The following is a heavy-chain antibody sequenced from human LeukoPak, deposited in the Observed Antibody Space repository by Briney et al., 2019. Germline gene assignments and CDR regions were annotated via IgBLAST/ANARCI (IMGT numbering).Heavy chain of an antibody. Sequence: GGSLRLSCTASGFTFGDYAMSWFRQAPGKGLEWVGFIRSKAYGGTTDYATSVKGRFIISRDDSKSIAYLQMNSLKTEDTAVYYCTSRRWLQSDFDYWGQGTLVTVSS. CDR2: IRSKAYGGTT. CDR1: GFTFGDYA. D-gene: IGHD5-24*01. J-gene: IGHJ4*02. V-gene: IGHV3-49*03. CDR3: TSRRWLQSDFDY.